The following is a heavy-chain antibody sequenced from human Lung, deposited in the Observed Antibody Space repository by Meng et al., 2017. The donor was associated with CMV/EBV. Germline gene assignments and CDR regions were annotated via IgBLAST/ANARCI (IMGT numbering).Heavy chain of an antibody. CDR2: IYGDDEK. Sequence: QVSLKRARHTLWKPPPLTTPSLASAGFFLSASGVGGGWIRQPPEKALECLAIIYGDDEKRYSPSLESRLTVTKDTNKHQVVLTMTNTVPVDTATYYCARAAARPSDWVDPWGQGTLVTVSS. CDR1: GFFLSASGVG. CDR3: ARAAARPSDWVDP. V-gene: IGHV2-5*02. D-gene: IGHD6-6*01. J-gene: IGHJ5*02.